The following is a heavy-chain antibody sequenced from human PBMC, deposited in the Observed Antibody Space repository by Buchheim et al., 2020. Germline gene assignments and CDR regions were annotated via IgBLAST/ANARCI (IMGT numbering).Heavy chain of an antibody. Sequence: QITLKESGPTLVKPTQTLTLTCTYSGFSLNTRGVGVGWIRQPPGKALEWLALIYWDDDKRFRPSLMTRLTITKDTSTNQVFLKMTNMDSVDTATYYCARTYCGGDCLSYFYGTDVWGQGTT. D-gene: IGHD2-21*02. CDR1: GFSLNTRGVG. CDR3: ARTYCGGDCLSYFYGTDV. V-gene: IGHV2-5*02. J-gene: IGHJ6*02. CDR2: IYWDDDK.